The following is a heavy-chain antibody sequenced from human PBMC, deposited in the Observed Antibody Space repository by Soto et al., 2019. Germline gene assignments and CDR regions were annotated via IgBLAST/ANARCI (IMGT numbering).Heavy chain of an antibody. V-gene: IGHV4-59*08. Sequence: SETLSLTCTVSGGSISPYYWSWIRQPPGKGLEWIGYMYYGGRTNYNPSLKTRATISVDTSKMQVSLRLISVTAADTAVYYCARGAPSPFIVISSRGPWFDPWGQGTLVTVSS. J-gene: IGHJ5*02. CDR1: GGSISPYY. D-gene: IGHD2-15*01. CDR2: MYYGGRT. CDR3: ARGAPSPFIVISSRGPWFDP.